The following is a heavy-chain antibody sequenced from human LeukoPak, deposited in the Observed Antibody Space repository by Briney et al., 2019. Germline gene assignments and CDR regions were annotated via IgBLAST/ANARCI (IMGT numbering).Heavy chain of an antibody. J-gene: IGHJ4*02. CDR2: INIDGSNT. V-gene: IGHV3-74*01. CDR3: ARSLGGAYDY. Sequence: PGGSLRLSCAASGFPFSSYWMHWVRQAPGKGLVWVSRINIDGSNTNYADSVKGRFTISRDDAKNTLYLQMDSLRAGDTAVYYCARSLGGAYDYWGQGTLVTVSS. D-gene: IGHD1-26*01. CDR1: GFPFSSYW.